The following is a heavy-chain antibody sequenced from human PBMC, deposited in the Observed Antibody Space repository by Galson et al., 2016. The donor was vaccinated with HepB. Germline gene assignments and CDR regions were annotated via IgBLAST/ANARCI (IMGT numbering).Heavy chain of an antibody. Sequence: SLRLSCAASGFPFSNYWMHWVRQAPGKGPVWVSRINSDGSSTTYADSVTGRFTISRDNAKNTLYLQMNSLRAEDPALYYCTRVHREGIAAAGLQIWGQGTLVIVSS. D-gene: IGHD6-13*01. CDR2: INSDGSST. CDR3: TRVHREGIAAAGLQI. CDR1: GFPFSNYW. J-gene: IGHJ4*02. V-gene: IGHV3-74*01.